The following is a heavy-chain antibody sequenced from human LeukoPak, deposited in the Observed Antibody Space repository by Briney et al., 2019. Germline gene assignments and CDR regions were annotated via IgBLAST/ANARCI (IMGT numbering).Heavy chain of an antibody. V-gene: IGHV4-34*01. D-gene: IGHD3-22*01. CDR2: INRSGNT. CDR1: GGSFSGYY. CDR3: ARGPYDSSRD. Sequence: PSETLSPTCALYGGSFSGYYWSWIRQPPGKGLEWIGEINRSGNTNYNPSLKSRVTISVDTSKNQFSLKLSSVTAADTAVYYCARGPYDSSRDWGQGTLVTVSS. J-gene: IGHJ4*02.